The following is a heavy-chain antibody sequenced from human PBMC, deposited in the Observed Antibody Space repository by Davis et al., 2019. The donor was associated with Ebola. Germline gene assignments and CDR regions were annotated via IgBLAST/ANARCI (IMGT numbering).Heavy chain of an antibody. V-gene: IGHV3-23*01. D-gene: IGHD3-3*01. CDR3: AKDVAFFGVDIRGMENCHMDV. J-gene: IGHJ6*03. CDR2: ISGSGGST. Sequence: PGGSLRLSCVASGFTFSSYGMSWVRQAPGKGLEWVAIISGSGGSTHYVDSVKGRFTISRDNSKNSLYLQMNSLRAEDTAVYYCAKDVAFFGVDIRGMENCHMDVWGKGTTVTVSS. CDR1: GFTFSSYG.